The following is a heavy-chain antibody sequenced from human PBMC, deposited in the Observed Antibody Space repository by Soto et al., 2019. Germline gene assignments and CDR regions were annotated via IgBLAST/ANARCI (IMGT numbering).Heavy chain of an antibody. Sequence: EVQLLESGGDLVQPGGSLRLSCAASGFTFGDFAMNWVRQAPGKGLEWVSGITGGGDYTFYADSVKGRFTISRVQSKNTVYLQMNSLRDEDTALDYCVKKIYWTTTNGAYWAFDLWGRGTLVTVSS. CDR1: GFTFGDFA. CDR2: ITGGGDYT. D-gene: IGHD2-8*01. V-gene: IGHV3-23*01. J-gene: IGHJ2*01. CDR3: VKKIYWTTTNGAYWAFDL.